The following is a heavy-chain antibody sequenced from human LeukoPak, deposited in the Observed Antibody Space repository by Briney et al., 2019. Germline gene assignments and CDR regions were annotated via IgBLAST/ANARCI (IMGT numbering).Heavy chain of an antibody. CDR3: ARADGYSYGYVDY. Sequence: PSETLSLTCTVSGGSISSGDYYWSWIRQPPGKGLEWIGYIYYSGSTYYNPSLKSRVTISVDTSKNQFSLKLSSVTAADTAVYYCARADGYSYGYVDYWGQGTLVTVSS. V-gene: IGHV4-30-4*01. CDR1: GGSISSGDYY. J-gene: IGHJ4*02. CDR2: IYYSGST. D-gene: IGHD5-18*01.